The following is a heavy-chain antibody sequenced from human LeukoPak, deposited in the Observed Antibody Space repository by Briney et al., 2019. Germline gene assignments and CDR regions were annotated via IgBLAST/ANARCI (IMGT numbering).Heavy chain of an antibody. J-gene: IGHJ4*02. D-gene: IGHD6-6*01. Sequence: ASVKVSCKTSGYTFTSFGISWVRQAPGQRLEWMGWISAYNGDTTYAQKLQDRVTMTADTSTSTAYMEMRSLRSDDTAVYYCARAYGSSSSADYWGQGALVTVSS. CDR2: ISAYNGDT. CDR1: GYTFTSFG. V-gene: IGHV1-18*01. CDR3: ARAYGSSSSADY.